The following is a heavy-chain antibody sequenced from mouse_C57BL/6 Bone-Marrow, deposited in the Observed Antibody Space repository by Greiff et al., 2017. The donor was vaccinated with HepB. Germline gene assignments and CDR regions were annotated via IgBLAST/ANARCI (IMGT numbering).Heavy chain of an antibody. CDR1: GYTFTSYG. D-gene: IGHD2-12*01. Sequence: QVQLQQSGAELARPGASVKLSCKASGYTFTSYGISWVKQRTGQGLEWIGEIYPRSGNTYYNEKFKGKATLTADKSSSTAYMVLRSLTSEDSAVYFCARSSYNYGGAAYWGQGTLVTVSA. CDR3: ARSSYNYGGAAY. CDR2: IYPRSGNT. J-gene: IGHJ3*01. V-gene: IGHV1-81*01.